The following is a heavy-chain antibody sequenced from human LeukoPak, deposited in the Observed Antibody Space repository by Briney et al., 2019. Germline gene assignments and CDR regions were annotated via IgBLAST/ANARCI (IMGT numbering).Heavy chain of an antibody. CDR1: GDSLSGFY. Sequence: SETLSLTCSVSGDSLSGFYWNWIRQSPEKGLEWIAVTHYSGTTNYNPSLKSRVTISIDTSRQQFFLELSSVTAADTAVYYCVLAPNSNWFDFWGQGTRVTVSS. CDR2: THYSGTT. CDR3: VLAPNSNWFDF. V-gene: IGHV4-59*12. D-gene: IGHD2-8*01. J-gene: IGHJ5*01.